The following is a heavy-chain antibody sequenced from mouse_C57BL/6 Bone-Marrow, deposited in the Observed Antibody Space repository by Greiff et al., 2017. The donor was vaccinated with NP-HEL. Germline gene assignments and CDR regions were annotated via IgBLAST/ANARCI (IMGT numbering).Heavy chain of an antibody. J-gene: IGHJ4*01. V-gene: IGHV1-62-3*01. CDR2: IDPNSGGT. Sequence: VQLQQPGAELVKPGASVKLSCKASGYTFTSYWMHWVKQRPGRGLEWIGRIDPNSGGTNYNQKFKGKSTLTVDKSSSTAYMQLSSLTSEDSAVYYCARKSHLYYYAMDYWGQGTSVTVSS. D-gene: IGHD2-3*01. CDR1: GYTFTSYW. CDR3: ARKSHLYYYAMDY.